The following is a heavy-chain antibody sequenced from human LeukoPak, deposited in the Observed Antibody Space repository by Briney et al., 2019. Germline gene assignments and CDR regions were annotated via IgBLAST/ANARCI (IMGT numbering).Heavy chain of an antibody. CDR1: GYTFTGYY. V-gene: IGHV1-2*02. Sequence: GASVKVSCKASGYTFTGYYMHWVRQAPGQGLEWMGWINPNNGGTNYAQKFQGRVTMTRDTSISTAYMELSRLTSDDTAVYYCARGRGTNSSNFDYWGQGTLVTVSS. D-gene: IGHD2-8*01. CDR2: INPNNGGT. J-gene: IGHJ4*02. CDR3: ARGRGTNSSNFDY.